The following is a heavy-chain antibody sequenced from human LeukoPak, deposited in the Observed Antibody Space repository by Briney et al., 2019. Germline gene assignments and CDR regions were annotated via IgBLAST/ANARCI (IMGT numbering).Heavy chain of an antibody. CDR2: ISSSSSYI. J-gene: IGHJ4*02. CDR3: ARDPPTYYYGSGSYSPEDY. CDR1: GFTFSSYS. D-gene: IGHD3-10*01. V-gene: IGHV3-21*01. Sequence: GGSLRLSCAASGFTFSSYSMNWVRQAPGKGLEWVSSISSSSSYIYYADLVKGRFTISRDNAKNSLYLQMNSLRAEDTAVYYCARDPPTYYYGSGSYSPEDYWGQGTLVTVSS.